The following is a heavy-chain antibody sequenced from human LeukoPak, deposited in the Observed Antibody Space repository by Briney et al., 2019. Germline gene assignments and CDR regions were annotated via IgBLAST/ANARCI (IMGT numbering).Heavy chain of an antibody. D-gene: IGHD5-12*01. V-gene: IGHV3-30*02. J-gene: IGHJ4*02. CDR1: GFTLTSDG. CDR3: AKDRRFVFSGYDYFDS. Sequence: GRCHWHARAPDGFTLTSDGMGFVSQDPRNWMGWVAFKRYDVINKYYSDYGKGRFTISRDNSKNTLYLQMNSLRAKDTSVYYCAKDRRFVFSGYDYFDSWGQGTLVIVSS. CDR2: KRYDVINK.